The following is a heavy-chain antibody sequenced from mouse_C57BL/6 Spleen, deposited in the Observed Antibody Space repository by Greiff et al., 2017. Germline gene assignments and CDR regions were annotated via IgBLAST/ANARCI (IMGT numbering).Heavy chain of an antibody. V-gene: IGHV1-4*01. CDR2: INPSSGYT. CDR1: GYTFTSYT. D-gene: IGHD4-1*01. J-gene: IGHJ4*01. Sequence: QVQLKESGAELARPGASVKMSCKASGYTFTSYTMHWVKQRPGPGLEWIGYINPSSGYTKYNQKFKDKATLTADKSSSTAYMQLSSLTSEDSAVYYCARSKTGRRDYAMDYWGQGTSVTVSS. CDR3: ARSKTGRRDYAMDY.